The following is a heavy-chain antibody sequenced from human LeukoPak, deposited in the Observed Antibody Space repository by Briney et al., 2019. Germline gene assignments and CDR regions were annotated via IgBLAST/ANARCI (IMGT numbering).Heavy chain of an antibody. CDR2: IERKTDGGTT. CDR1: GFTFSNAW. D-gene: IGHD3-10*01. CDR3: TTEYYGSINH. Sequence: PGGFLRLSCAASGFTFSNAWMSWVRQSPGKGLEWVGHIERKTDGGTTDYAAPVKGRFTISRDDSRNTLYLQMNSLKTEDTAVYYCTTEYYGSINHWGQGTLVTVSS. J-gene: IGHJ5*02. V-gene: IGHV3-15*04.